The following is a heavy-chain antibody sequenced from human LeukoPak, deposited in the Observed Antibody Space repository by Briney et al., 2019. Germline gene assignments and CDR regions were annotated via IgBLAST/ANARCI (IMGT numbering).Heavy chain of an antibody. J-gene: IGHJ4*02. CDR2: IYSSGST. V-gene: IGHV4-4*07. CDR1: GGSISSYY. Sequence: PSETLSLTCTVSGGSISSYYWSWIRQSAGKGLEWIGRIYSSGSTNYNPSLKSRVTMSVDTSKNQFSLKLSSVTAADTAVYYCARSVFPPNHVVVAATHSYPYFDYWGQGTLVTVSS. D-gene: IGHD2-15*01. CDR3: ARSVFPPNHVVVAATHSYPYFDY.